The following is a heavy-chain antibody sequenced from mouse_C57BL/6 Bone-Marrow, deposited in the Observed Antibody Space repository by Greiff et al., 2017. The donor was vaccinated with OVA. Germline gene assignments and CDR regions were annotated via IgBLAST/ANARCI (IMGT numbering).Heavy chain of an antibody. CDR2: IYPGNGDT. CDR3: ARDPYWYFDV. V-gene: IGHV1-12*01. J-gene: IGHJ1*03. Sequence: IYPGNGDTSYNQKFKGKATLTVDKSSSTAYMQLSSLTSEDSAVYFCARDPYWYFDVWGTGTTVTVSS.